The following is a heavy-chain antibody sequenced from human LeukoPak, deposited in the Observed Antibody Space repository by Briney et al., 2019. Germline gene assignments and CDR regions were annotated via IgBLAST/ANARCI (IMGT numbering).Heavy chain of an antibody. CDR3: ARETSMVRMRYYFDY. J-gene: IGHJ4*02. CDR1: GGSFSGYY. V-gene: IGHV4-34*01. D-gene: IGHD3-10*01. CDR2: INHSGST. Sequence: SETLSLTCAVYGGSFSGYYWSWIRQPPGKGLEWIGEINHSGSTNYNPSLESRVTISVDTSKNQFSLKLSSVTAADTAVYYCARETSMVRMRYYFDYWGQGTLVTVSS.